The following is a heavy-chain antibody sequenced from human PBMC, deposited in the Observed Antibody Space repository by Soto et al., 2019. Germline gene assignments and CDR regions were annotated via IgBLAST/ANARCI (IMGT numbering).Heavy chain of an antibody. D-gene: IGHD5-18*01. CDR2: ISYDGSNK. CDR1: GFTFSSYA. V-gene: IGHV3-30*04. Sequence: GGSLRLSCAASGFTFSSYAMHWVRQAPRRGLEWVAVISYDGSNKYYADSVKGRFTISRDNSKNTLYLQMNSLRAEDTAVYYCAKDEGIQLWLPLYFDYWGQGTLVTVSS. J-gene: IGHJ4*02. CDR3: AKDEGIQLWLPLYFDY.